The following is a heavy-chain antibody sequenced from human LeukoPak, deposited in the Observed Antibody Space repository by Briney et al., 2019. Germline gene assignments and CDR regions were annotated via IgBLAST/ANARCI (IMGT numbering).Heavy chain of an antibody. J-gene: IGHJ4*02. V-gene: IGHV3-7*03. Sequence: GGSLRLSCAASGFTFSSYWMSWVRQAPGKGLEWVANIKQDGSEKYYVDSVKGRFTISRDNAKNSLYLQMNSLRAEDTAVYYCARGGSSSPPSSYFDYWGQGTLVTVSS. D-gene: IGHD6-13*01. CDR1: GFTFSSYW. CDR2: IKQDGSEK. CDR3: ARGGSSSPPSSYFDY.